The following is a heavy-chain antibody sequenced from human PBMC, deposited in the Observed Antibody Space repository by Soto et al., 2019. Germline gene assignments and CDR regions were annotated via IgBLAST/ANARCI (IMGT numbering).Heavy chain of an antibody. Sequence: SVKVSCTDSGGTLSIYAISWVRQAPGQGLEWMGGFIPIFGTADYAQKFQGRVTITADESISTAYLQWSSLKASDTAMYYCARAMVRGKNYYGMDVWGQGTTVTVSS. J-gene: IGHJ6*02. CDR2: FIPIFGTA. V-gene: IGHV1-69*13. CDR1: GGTLSIYA. D-gene: IGHD3-10*01. CDR3: ARAMVRGKNYYGMDV.